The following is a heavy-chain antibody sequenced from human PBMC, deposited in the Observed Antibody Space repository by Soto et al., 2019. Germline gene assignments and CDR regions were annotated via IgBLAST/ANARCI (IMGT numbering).Heavy chain of an antibody. CDR3: ARESEDLTSNFDY. Sequence: GGSLRLSCAASGFTFTRYSMNWVRQASGKGLEWVSSISSTTNYIYYADSMKGRFTVSRDNAKNSVYLEMNSLSAEDTAVYYCARESEDLTSNFDYWGQGTLVTVSS. CDR1: GFTFTRYS. J-gene: IGHJ4*02. V-gene: IGHV3-21*01. CDR2: ISSTTNYI.